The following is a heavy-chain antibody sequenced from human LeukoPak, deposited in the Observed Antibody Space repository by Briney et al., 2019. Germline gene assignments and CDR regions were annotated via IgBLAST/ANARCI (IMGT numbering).Heavy chain of an antibody. CDR3: ARDGYGSGSYGWFDP. CDR2: IYSGST. J-gene: IGHJ5*02. D-gene: IGHD3-10*01. Sequence: PSETLSLTCTVSGVSINDFQWSWVRQPPGKGLEWIGNIYSGSTNYNPSFESRVTVSLDTSKNQFSLRLTSVTAADTALYYCARDGYGSGSYGWFDPWGQGTLVTVSS. V-gene: IGHV4-59*01. CDR1: GVSINDFQ.